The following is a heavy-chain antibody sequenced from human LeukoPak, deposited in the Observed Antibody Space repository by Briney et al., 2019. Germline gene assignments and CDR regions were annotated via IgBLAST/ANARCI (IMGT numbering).Heavy chain of an antibody. V-gene: IGHV1-69*01. J-gene: IGHJ4*02. Sequence: SVKVSCKASGGTFSSYAISWVRQAPGQGLEWMGGIIPIFGTANYAQKFQGRVTITADESTSTAYMELRSLRSEDTAVYYCAMARGLRYFDWLGIDYWGQGTLVTVSS. CDR1: GGTFSSYA. CDR3: AMARGLRYFDWLGIDY. D-gene: IGHD3-9*01. CDR2: IIPIFGTA.